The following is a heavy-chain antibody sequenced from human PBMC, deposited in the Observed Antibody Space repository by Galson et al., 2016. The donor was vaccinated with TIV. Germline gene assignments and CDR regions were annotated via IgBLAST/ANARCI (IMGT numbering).Heavy chain of an antibody. Sequence: SVKVSCKASGDTFSSFVISWVRQAPGQGLEWMGGIIPLFGEAHYAQKFQGRVTISADESTSTVYMVLSGLRSGDTAMYYCAKCRNTAMDTYYYYYGLDVWGQGTTVTVSS. CDR3: AKCRNTAMDTYYYYYGLDV. J-gene: IGHJ6*02. V-gene: IGHV1-69*13. D-gene: IGHD5-18*01. CDR2: IIPLFGEA. CDR1: GDTFSSFV.